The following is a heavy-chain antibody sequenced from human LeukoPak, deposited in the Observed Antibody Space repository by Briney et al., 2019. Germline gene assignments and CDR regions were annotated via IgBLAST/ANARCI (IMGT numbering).Heavy chain of an antibody. D-gene: IGHD4-23*01. Sequence: GGSLRLSCAASEFTFSNYAMSWVRQAPGKGLEWVSVIYSGGSTYYADSVKGRFTISRDNSKNTLYLQMNSLRAEDTAVYYCARVYLRWYFDYWGQGTLVTVSS. CDR1: EFTFSNYA. J-gene: IGHJ4*02. CDR3: ARVYLRWYFDY. V-gene: IGHV3-66*01. CDR2: IYSGGST.